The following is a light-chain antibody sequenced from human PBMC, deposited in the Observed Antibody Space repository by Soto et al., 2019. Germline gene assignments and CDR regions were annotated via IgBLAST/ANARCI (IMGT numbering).Light chain of an antibody. J-gene: IGKJ3*01. CDR3: QQYENLPRFI. Sequence: DIQMTQSPSSLSASVGDRVTITCLASHDIGNYLNWYQQKPGKAPKLLIYYASNLETGVSSRFSGSGSGTDFTFTISSLQPEDIATYFCQQYENLPRFILGPGTKVDTK. V-gene: IGKV1-33*01. CDR1: HDIGNY. CDR2: YAS.